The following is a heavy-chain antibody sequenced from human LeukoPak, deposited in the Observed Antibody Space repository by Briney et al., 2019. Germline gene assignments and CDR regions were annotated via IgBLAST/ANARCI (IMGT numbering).Heavy chain of an antibody. Sequence: GGSLRLSCAASGFTLSSYAMNWVCQAPGRGLEWVSSVDGGGGGTYYADSVKGRFTISRDNSKDTLYLQMNGLRAEDTAVYFCAKQSAGSAAWYSLHYDFWGQGTLVTVSS. CDR3: AKQSAGSAAWYSLHYDF. V-gene: IGHV3-23*01. D-gene: IGHD6-13*01. J-gene: IGHJ4*02. CDR2: VDGGGGGT. CDR1: GFTLSSYA.